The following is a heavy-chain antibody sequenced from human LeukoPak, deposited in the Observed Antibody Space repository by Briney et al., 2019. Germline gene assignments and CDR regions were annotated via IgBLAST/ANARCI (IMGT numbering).Heavy chain of an antibody. CDR3: ASKADYYDSSGYES. CDR1: GFTVSSNY. D-gene: IGHD3-22*01. V-gene: IGHV4-34*01. Sequence: GSLRLSCAASGFTVSSNYMSWIRQPPGKGLEWIGEINHSGSTNYNPSLKSRVTISVDTSKNQFSLKLSSVTAADTAVYYCASKADYYDSSGYESWGQGTLVTVSS. J-gene: IGHJ5*02. CDR2: INHSGST.